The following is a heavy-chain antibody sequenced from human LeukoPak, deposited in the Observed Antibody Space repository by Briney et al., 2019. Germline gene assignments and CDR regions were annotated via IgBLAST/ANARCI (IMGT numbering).Heavy chain of an antibody. J-gene: IGHJ4*02. V-gene: IGHV3-74*01. CDR1: EFTFSKYW. D-gene: IGHD3-3*01. CDR2: INNDGSRT. Sequence: SGGSLRLSCVASEFTFSKYWMHWVRQARGKGLVSVSRINNDGSRTTYADSVKGRFTISRDNAKNTLYLQMNSLRAEDTAVYYCARDRLAGGYYSAIFDYWGQGTLVTVSS. CDR3: ARDRLAGGYYSAIFDY.